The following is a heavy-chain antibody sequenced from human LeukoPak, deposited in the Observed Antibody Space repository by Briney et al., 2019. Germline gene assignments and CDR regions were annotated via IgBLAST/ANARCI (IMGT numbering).Heavy chain of an antibody. CDR1: GLTFSSYA. J-gene: IGHJ5*02. Sequence: GGSLRLSCAASGLTFSSYAMHWVRQAPGKGLEWVAVISYDGSNKYYADSVKGRFTISRDNSKNTLYLQMNSLRAEDTAVYYCARDLLNKDYGDFPNWFDPWGQGTLVTVSS. CDR2: ISYDGSNK. D-gene: IGHD4-17*01. CDR3: ARDLLNKDYGDFPNWFDP. V-gene: IGHV3-30*04.